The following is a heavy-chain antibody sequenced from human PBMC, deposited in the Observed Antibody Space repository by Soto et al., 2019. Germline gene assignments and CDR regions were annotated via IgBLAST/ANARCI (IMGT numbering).Heavy chain of an antibody. J-gene: IGHJ4*02. CDR1: GGSISSYY. V-gene: IGHV4-59*08. D-gene: IGHD1-26*01. Sequence: QVQLQESSPGLVKPSETLSLTCTFSGGSISSYYWSWIRQRPGKGLEWIGYRYYSGSTNYNPSLKSRVTISVDTSKNQFSLKLSSVTAADTAVNYCARRYGGNLDYWGQGTLVTVSS. CDR3: ARRYGGNLDY. CDR2: RYYSGST.